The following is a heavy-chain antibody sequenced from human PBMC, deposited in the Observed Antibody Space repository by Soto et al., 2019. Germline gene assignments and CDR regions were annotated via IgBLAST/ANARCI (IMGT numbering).Heavy chain of an antibody. D-gene: IGHD3-10*01. CDR1: GYTFTSYA. Sequence: QVQLVQSGAGEKKPGASVKVSCKASGYTFTSYAMHWVRQAPGQRLEWMGWINAGNGNTKYSQKFQGRVTITRDTSASTAYMELSSLRSEDTAVYYCARDHYYGSGTVPYYYYGMDVWGQGTTVTVSS. J-gene: IGHJ6*02. CDR2: INAGNGNT. V-gene: IGHV1-3*05. CDR3: ARDHYYGSGTVPYYYYGMDV.